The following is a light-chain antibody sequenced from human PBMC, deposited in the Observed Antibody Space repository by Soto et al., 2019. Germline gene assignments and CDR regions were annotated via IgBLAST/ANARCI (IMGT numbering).Light chain of an antibody. CDR3: QQRSNWPSIT. CDR2: GAS. CDR1: QTMRSSH. V-gene: IGKV3D-20*02. J-gene: IGKJ5*01. Sequence: EIVLTQSPGTLSLSPGERATLSCRAIQTMRSSHLAWYQQKPGQAPRLLIYGASNRATGIPDRFSGSGSGTDFTLTISRLEPEDFAVYYCQQRSNWPSITFGQGTRLEIK.